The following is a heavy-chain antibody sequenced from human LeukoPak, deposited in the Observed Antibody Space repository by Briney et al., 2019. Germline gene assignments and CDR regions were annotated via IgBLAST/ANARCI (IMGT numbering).Heavy chain of an antibody. Sequence: PGGSLRLSCAASGFSFSGYSMNWVRQAPGKGLEWVSYISSSSSAIYYADSVKGRFTISRDNAKNSLYLQMNSLRDEDTAVYYCASVGIAVAQFFDYWGQGTLVTVSS. CDR1: GFSFSGYS. J-gene: IGHJ4*02. V-gene: IGHV3-48*02. D-gene: IGHD6-19*01. CDR3: ASVGIAVAQFFDY. CDR2: ISSSSSAI.